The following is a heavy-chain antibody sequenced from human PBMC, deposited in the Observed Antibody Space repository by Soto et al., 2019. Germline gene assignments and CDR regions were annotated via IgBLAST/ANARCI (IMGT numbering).Heavy chain of an antibody. CDR3: VKDPATSGWYGYFPH. V-gene: IGHV3-64D*08. Sequence: GWSLRLSCSATGFIFSNYAMHWVRLAPGKGLEFVAAISDNGGSTYYAASVRGRFTISRDYSKNTLYLQMSSLRPDDTAVYYCVKDPATSGWYGYFPHRGQGTLVTVSS. CDR2: ISDNGGST. J-gene: IGHJ1*01. D-gene: IGHD6-19*01. CDR1: GFIFSNYA.